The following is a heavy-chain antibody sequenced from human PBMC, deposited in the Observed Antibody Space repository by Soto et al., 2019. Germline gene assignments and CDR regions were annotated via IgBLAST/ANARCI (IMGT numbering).Heavy chain of an antibody. V-gene: IGHV3-48*01. J-gene: IGHJ3*01. CDR3: ARDQLYYNDISGRPLNAFDV. CDR2: IGIGSSTK. D-gene: IGHD3-22*01. CDR1: GCTFRNYG. Sequence: GGSLRLSCAASGCTFRNYGRNWVRPAPGKGLEWVSYIGIGSSTKYYADSVKGRFTISRDNAKNSLYLQMNSLRAEDTAVYYCARDQLYYNDISGRPLNAFDVWGQGTMVT.